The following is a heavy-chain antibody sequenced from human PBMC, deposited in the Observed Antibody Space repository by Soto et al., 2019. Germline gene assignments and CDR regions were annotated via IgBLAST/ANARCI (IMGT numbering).Heavy chain of an antibody. J-gene: IGHJ6*02. CDR1: GGTFSKSA. CDR2: IIPIFRTP. V-gene: IGHV1-69*12. CDR3: ARDKARLQLGGNYYYIMDA. D-gene: IGHD1-26*01. Sequence: QVQLVQSGAEVKKPGSSVKVSCKASGGTFSKSAISWVRQAPGPGLERMGGIIPIFRTPDYAQNFQGRVTITADEPTSPACMELGGLGSEDTAIYYCARDKARLQLGGNYYYIMDAWGQGTTVIVAS.